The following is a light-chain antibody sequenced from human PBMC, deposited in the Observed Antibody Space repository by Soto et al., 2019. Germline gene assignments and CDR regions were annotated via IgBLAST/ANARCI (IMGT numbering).Light chain of an antibody. Sequence: DIVVAPSPEALGGSPGERASVDWRSRLNVCYSSNNKNYLAWYQQKPGQPPKLLIYWASTRESGVPDRFSGSGSGTDFTLTISSLQAEDVAVYDCQQYYSTPWTFGQGTKVDIK. J-gene: IGKJ1*01. CDR3: QQYYSTPWT. V-gene: IGKV4-1*01. CDR1: LNVCYSSNNKNY. CDR2: WAS.